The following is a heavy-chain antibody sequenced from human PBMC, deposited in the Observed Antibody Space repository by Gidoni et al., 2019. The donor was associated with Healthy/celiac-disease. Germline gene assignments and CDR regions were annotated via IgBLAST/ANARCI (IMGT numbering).Heavy chain of an antibody. CDR3: ARGGRIVGATSLFDY. J-gene: IGHJ4*02. CDR1: GGSFSGYY. V-gene: IGHV4-34*01. D-gene: IGHD1-26*01. Sequence: VQLQQWGAGLLRPSETLALTCAVYGGSFSGYYWSWIRQPPVKGLEWIGEINHSGSTNYNPSLKSRVTISVDTSKNQFSLKLSSVTAADTAVYYCARGGRIVGATSLFDYWGQGTLVTVSS. CDR2: INHSGST.